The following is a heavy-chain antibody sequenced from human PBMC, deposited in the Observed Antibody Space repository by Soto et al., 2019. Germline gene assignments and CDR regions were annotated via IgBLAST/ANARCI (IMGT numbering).Heavy chain of an antibody. Sequence: ASVKVSCKASGYTFTSYYMHWVRQAPGQGLEWMGIINPSGGSTSYAQKFQGRVTMTRDTSTSTVYMELSSLRSEDTAVYYCAREKSLWSPAAVLYYYYGMEVWGQGTTVTVS. CDR3: AREKSLWSPAAVLYYYYGMEV. V-gene: IGHV1-46*01. D-gene: IGHD2-21*01. CDR2: INPSGGST. CDR1: GYTFTSYY. J-gene: IGHJ6*02.